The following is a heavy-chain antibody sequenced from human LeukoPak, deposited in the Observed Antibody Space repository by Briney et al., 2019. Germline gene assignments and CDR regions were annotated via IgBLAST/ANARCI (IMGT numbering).Heavy chain of an antibody. J-gene: IGHJ4*02. V-gene: IGHV3-23*01. CDR2: ILGTGDYT. CDR1: GFTFSNSV. CDR3: ARGSKGTYGY. D-gene: IGHD3-10*01. Sequence: PGGSLRLSCVASGFTFSNSVMTWVRQAPGKGLEWVSSILGTGDYTYFANSVKGRFTISRDNSKNTLYLQMNSLRAGDTAIYYCARGSKGTYGYWGQGTLVTVSS.